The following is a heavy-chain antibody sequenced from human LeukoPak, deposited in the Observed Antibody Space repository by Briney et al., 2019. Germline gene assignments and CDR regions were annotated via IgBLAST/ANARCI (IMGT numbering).Heavy chain of an antibody. J-gene: IGHJ5*02. V-gene: IGHV3-21*01. CDR3: ARDNSGYSFDP. D-gene: IGHD7-27*01. CDR1: GFTFSSYS. CDR2: ISSSSYI. Sequence: GGSLRLSCAASGFTFSSYSMNWVRQAPGKGLEWASSISSSSYIYYADSVKGRFTISRDNAKNSLYLQMNSLRAEDTAVYYCARDNSGYSFDPWGQGTLVTVSS.